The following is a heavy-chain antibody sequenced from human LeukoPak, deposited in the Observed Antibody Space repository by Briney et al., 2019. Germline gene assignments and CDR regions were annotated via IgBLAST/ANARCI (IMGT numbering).Heavy chain of an antibody. D-gene: IGHD6-19*01. J-gene: IGHJ4*02. CDR1: GDSVSSNSAT. CDR3: ARYTSGRFDY. CDR2: TYYRSKWYN. Sequence: SQTLSLTCAISGDSVSSNSATWDWVRQSPSRGLEWLGRTYYRSKWYNEYVESVKSRMPINPDTSKNQFSLQLTSVTPDDTALYYCARYTSGRFDYWGQGTLVTVSS. V-gene: IGHV6-1*01.